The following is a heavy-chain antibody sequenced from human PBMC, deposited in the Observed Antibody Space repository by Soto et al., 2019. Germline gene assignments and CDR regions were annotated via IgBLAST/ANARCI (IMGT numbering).Heavy chain of an antibody. CDR1: GYTFTSLA. CDR3: ATLCGGDCYSSDY. V-gene: IGHV1-3*04. J-gene: IGHJ4*02. D-gene: IGHD2-21*02. CDR2: INTGNGNT. Sequence: ASVKVSCKASGYTFTSLAIHCVRQAPGQRLEWMGWINTGNGNTKYSQKFQGRVTITRDTSASTAYMDLSSLRSEDTAMYYCATLCGGDCYSSDYWGQGTLVTVSS.